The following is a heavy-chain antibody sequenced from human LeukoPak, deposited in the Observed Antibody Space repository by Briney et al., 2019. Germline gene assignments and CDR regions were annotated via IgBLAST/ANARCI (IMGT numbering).Heavy chain of an antibody. CDR2: IKPDGTDK. D-gene: IGHD6-19*01. CDR1: GFTFSSYW. V-gene: IGHV3-7*01. CDR3: TAGLGH. J-gene: IGHJ4*02. Sequence: GGSLRLSCAASGFTFSSYWMAWIRQAPGKGLQWVGNIKPDGTDKYYVDSVKGRSTISRDNARNSFSLQMNSLRPEDTAVYFCTAGLGHWGQGSLVTVSS.